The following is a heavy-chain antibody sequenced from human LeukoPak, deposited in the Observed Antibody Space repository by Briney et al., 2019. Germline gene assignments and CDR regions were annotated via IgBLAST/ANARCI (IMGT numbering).Heavy chain of an antibody. J-gene: IGHJ4*02. Sequence: PGGSLRLSCTASGFNFSDYYMSWIRQAPGKGLEWVSYISTTANTIYYADSVKGRFTLSRDNAKNSLYLEMSSLRAEDTAVYYCAANVRYHFDYWGQGTLVAVSS. D-gene: IGHD2-15*01. CDR1: GFNFSDYY. CDR2: ISTTANTI. V-gene: IGHV3-11*01. CDR3: AANVRYHFDY.